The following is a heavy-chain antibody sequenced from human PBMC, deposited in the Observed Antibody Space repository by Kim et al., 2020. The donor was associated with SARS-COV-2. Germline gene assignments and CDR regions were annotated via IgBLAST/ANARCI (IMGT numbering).Heavy chain of an antibody. J-gene: IGHJ4*02. CDR2: TT. Sequence: TTYYADSVKDRFTISRHNSKNTVYLQMNSLRAEDTAVYFCARNLVTGHDDFWGQGTLVTVSS. V-gene: IGHV3-53*04. CDR3: ARNLVTGHDDF. D-gene: IGHD1-20*01.